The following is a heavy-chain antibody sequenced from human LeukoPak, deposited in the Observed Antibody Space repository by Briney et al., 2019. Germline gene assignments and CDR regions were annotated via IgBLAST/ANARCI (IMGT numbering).Heavy chain of an antibody. CDR3: ARDYVCSGGSCYRDYYYYGMDV. D-gene: IGHD2-15*01. J-gene: IGHJ6*02. CDR2: IKQDGSEK. Sequence: TGGSLRLSCAASGFTFSSYWMSWFRQAPGKGLEWVANIKQDGSEKYYVDSVKGRFTISRDNSKNTLYLQMNSLRAEDTAVYYCARDYVCSGGSCYRDYYYYGMDVWGQGTTVTVSS. V-gene: IGHV3-7*01. CDR1: GFTFSSYW.